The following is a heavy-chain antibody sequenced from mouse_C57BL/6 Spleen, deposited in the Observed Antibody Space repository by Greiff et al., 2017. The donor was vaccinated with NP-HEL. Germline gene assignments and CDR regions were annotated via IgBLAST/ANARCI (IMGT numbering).Heavy chain of an antibody. D-gene: IGHD2-3*01. CDR2: IDPSDSYT. V-gene: IGHV1-69*01. CDR3: ARPYDGYYGFAY. Sequence: QVQLQQPGAELVMPGASVKLSCKASGYTFTNYWMHWVKQRPGQGLEWIGEIDPSDSYTNYNQKFKGKSTLTVDKSSSTAYMQLSSLTSEDSAVYYCARPYDGYYGFAYWGQGTLVTVSA. CDR1: GYTFTNYW. J-gene: IGHJ3*01.